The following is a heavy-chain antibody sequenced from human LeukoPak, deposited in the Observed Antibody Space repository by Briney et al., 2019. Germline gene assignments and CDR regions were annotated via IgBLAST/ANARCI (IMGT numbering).Heavy chain of an antibody. D-gene: IGHD3-22*01. J-gene: IGHJ3*02. CDR1: GFTFSSYG. CDR2: ISYDGSNI. CDR3: ASIPMYYYDSSGYSHDASDI. Sequence: GGSLRLSCAASGFTFSSYGMHWVRQAPGKGLEWVAVISYDGSNIYYADSVKGRFTISRDNSKNTLYLQMNSLRAEDTAVYYCASIPMYYYDSSGYSHDASDIWGQGTMVTVSS. V-gene: IGHV3-30*03.